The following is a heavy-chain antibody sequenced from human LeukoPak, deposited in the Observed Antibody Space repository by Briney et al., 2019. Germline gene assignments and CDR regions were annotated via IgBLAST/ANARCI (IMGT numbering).Heavy chain of an antibody. J-gene: IGHJ4*02. CDR1: GFIFSSYS. CDR2: ISYSSSTI. Sequence: GGSLRLSCAASGFIFSSYSMNWVRQAPGKGLEWVSYISYSSSTIYYADSVKGRFTISRDNAKNSLFLQMNSLRADDTAVYYCARARPYVVVTAMPDYWGQGTLVTVSS. CDR3: ARARPYVVVTAMPDY. V-gene: IGHV3-48*01. D-gene: IGHD2-21*02.